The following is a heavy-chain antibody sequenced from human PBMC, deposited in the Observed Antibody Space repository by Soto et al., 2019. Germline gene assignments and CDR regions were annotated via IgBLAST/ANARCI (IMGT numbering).Heavy chain of an antibody. J-gene: IGHJ6*02. V-gene: IGHV1-24*01. Sequence: GASVKVSCKVSGYTLTVLSMHWVRQAPGKGLEWMGGFDPEDGETIYAQKFQGRVTMTEDTSTDTAYMELSSLRSEDTAVYYCATQTTVTTLYYYYYGMDVWGQGTTVTVSS. CDR3: ATQTTVTTLYYYYYGMDV. CDR2: FDPEDGET. CDR1: GYTLTVLS. D-gene: IGHD4-17*01.